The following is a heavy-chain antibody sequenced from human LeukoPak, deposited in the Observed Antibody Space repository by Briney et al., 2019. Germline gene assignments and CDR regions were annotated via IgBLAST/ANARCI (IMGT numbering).Heavy chain of an antibody. V-gene: IGHV3-23*01. CDR1: GFTFSIYA. CDR3: AREVTALTKLDH. CDR2: IGAGGGNT. J-gene: IGHJ4*02. Sequence: GGSLRLSCAASGFTFSIYAMNWVRQAPGKGLEWVSTIGAGGGNTYYADSVKGRFTISRDNSKSFLYLQMSNLRDDDAGVYFCAREVTALTKLDHWGQGTLVAVSS. D-gene: IGHD2-21*02.